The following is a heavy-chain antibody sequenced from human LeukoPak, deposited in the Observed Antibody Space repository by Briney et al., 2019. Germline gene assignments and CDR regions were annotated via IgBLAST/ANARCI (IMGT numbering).Heavy chain of an antibody. J-gene: IGHJ4*02. CDR3: ASSTFMVRGVIRGGDDY. Sequence: GGSLRLSCAASGFTVSSNYMSWIRQAPGKGLEWVSYISSSGSTIYYADSVKGRFTISRDNAKNSLYLQMNSLRAEDTAVYYCASSTFMVRGVIRGGDDYWGQGTLVTVSS. CDR1: GFTVSSNY. D-gene: IGHD3-10*01. CDR2: ISSSGSTI. V-gene: IGHV3-11*01.